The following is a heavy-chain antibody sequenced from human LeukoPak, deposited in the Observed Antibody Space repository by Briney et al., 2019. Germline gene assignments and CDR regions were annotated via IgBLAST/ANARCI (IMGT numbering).Heavy chain of an antibody. Sequence: SETLSLTCTVSGGSISRYYWSWIRQPAGKGLEWIGRIYTSGSTNYNPSLKSRVTMSVDTSKNQFSLKLSSVTAADTAVYYCAREGLIVVVPAATPYYFDYWGQGTLVTVSS. V-gene: IGHV4-4*07. J-gene: IGHJ4*02. CDR2: IYTSGST. CDR3: AREGLIVVVPAATPYYFDY. CDR1: GGSISRYY. D-gene: IGHD2-2*01.